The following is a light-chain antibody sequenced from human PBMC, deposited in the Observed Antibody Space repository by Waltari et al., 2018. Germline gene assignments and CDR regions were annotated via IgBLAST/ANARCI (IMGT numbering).Light chain of an antibody. Sequence: QSALTPPASVSGSPGQSLTISCTGTSSDVGGYNYASWYQQHPGKAPTLRIYGVSNRPSGVSDRFSGSKSGNTASLSISGLQADDEADYYCSSYTSSDSLIFGGGTKLSVL. CDR2: GVS. CDR1: SSDVGGYNY. J-gene: IGLJ2*01. CDR3: SSYTSSDSLI. V-gene: IGLV2-14*03.